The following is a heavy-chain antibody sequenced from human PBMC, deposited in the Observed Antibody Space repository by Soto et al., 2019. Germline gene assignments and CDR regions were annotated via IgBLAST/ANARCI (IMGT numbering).Heavy chain of an antibody. CDR3: AKEKIVADKYYGMDV. Sequence: GGSLRLSCAASGFTFSSYAMNWVRQAPGKGLEWVSHISGNGGSTYYADSVKGRFTISRDNSKNTLYLQMNSLRAEDTAVYYCAKEKIVADKYYGMDVWGPGTTVTVSS. CDR1: GFTFSSYA. CDR2: ISGNGGST. D-gene: IGHD2-15*01. J-gene: IGHJ6*02. V-gene: IGHV3-23*01.